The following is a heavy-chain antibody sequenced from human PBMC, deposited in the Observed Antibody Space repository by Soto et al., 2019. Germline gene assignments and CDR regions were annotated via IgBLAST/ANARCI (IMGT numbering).Heavy chain of an antibody. CDR2: ISAYNGNT. V-gene: IGHV1-18*01. Sequence: QVQLVQSGAEVKKPGASVKVSCKASGYTFTSYGISWVRQAPGQGLEWMGWISAYNGNTNYAQKLQGRVTMTTDTSTSTAYMELRSLRSDDTAVYYCARGRTSSLEGYSRESYWYFDLWGRGTLVTVSS. CDR3: ARGRTSSLEGYSRESYWYFDL. J-gene: IGHJ2*01. D-gene: IGHD6-13*01. CDR1: GYTFTSYG.